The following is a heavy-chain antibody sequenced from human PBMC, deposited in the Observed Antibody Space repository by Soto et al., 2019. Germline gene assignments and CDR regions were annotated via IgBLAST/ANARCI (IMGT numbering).Heavy chain of an antibody. Sequence: PSETLSLTCTVSGGSISSSSYYWGWIRQPPGKGLEWIGSIYYSGSTYYNPSLKSRVTISVDTSKNQFSLKLSSVTAADTAVYYCARRRAVADYFDYWGQGTLVTVSS. J-gene: IGHJ4*02. V-gene: IGHV4-39*01. CDR1: GGSISSSSYY. D-gene: IGHD6-19*01. CDR2: IYYSGST. CDR3: ARRRAVADYFDY.